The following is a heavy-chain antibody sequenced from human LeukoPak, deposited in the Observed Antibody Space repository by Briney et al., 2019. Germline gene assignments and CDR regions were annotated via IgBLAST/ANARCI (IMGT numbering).Heavy chain of an antibody. CDR1: GFTFSSFC. CDR2: IRYDGSNK. CDR3: AKELNYYDSSGYYIR. D-gene: IGHD3-22*01. Sequence: GGSLRLSCAASGFTFSSFCMHWVRRAPGKGQEWVAFIRYDGSNKYYADSVKGRFTISRDNSKNTLYLQMNSLRAEDTAVYYCAKELNYYDSSGYYIRWGQGTLVTVSS. V-gene: IGHV3-30*02. J-gene: IGHJ4*02.